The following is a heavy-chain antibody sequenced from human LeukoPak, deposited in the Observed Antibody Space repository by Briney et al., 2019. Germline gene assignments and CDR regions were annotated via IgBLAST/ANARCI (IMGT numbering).Heavy chain of an antibody. CDR1: GYTFTSYY. CDR2: INPSGGST. D-gene: IGHD3-3*01. CDR3: ARDTIFGVVTWEGYYYYMDV. Sequence: GASVKVSCKASGYTFTSYYMHWVRQAPGQGLEWMGIINPSGGSTSYAQKLQGRVTMTRDTSTSTVYMELSSLRSEDTAVYYCARDTIFGVVTWEGYYYYMDVWGKGTTVTVSS. J-gene: IGHJ6*03. V-gene: IGHV1-46*03.